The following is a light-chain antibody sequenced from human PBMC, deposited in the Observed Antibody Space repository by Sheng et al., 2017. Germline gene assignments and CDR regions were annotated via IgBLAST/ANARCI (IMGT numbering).Light chain of an antibody. CDR1: QSVFYSSNNENY. CDR2: WAS. Sequence: IVMTQSPDSLAVSLGERATINCKSSQSVFYSSNNENYLAWYQHKPGQPPRLLIYWASTRESGVPDRFSGSGSGTDFTLTISSLQAEDVAVYYCQQYYTTPFTFGPGDQAGDQ. V-gene: IGKV4-1*01. CDR3: QQYYTTPFT. J-gene: IGKJ2*01.